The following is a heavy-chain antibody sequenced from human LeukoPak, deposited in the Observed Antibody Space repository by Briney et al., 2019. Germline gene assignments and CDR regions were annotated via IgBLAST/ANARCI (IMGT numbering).Heavy chain of an antibody. D-gene: IGHD3-9*01. V-gene: IGHV3-30-3*01. CDR2: ISYDGSNK. CDR1: GFTFSSYA. J-gene: IGHJ3*02. Sequence: GGSLRLSCGASGFTFSSYAMHWVRQAPGKGLEWVAVISYDGSNKYYADSVKGRFTISRDNSKNTLYLQMNSLRAEDTAVYYCARSDILTGYDAFDIWGQGTMVTVSS. CDR3: ARSDILTGYDAFDI.